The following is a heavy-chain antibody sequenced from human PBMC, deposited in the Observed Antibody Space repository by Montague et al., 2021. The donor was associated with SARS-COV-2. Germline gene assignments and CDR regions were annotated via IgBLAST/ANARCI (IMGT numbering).Heavy chain of an antibody. CDR1: GDSINTYY. D-gene: IGHD6-13*01. CDR2: IFYTGST. Sequence: SLSLVCTVSGDSINTYYWDWIRQPPGKGLEWLGSIFYTGSTNYNPSLKSRVTISLDTSKNQFFLKVTSVTAADTAVYYCARQAAGSYFYYGVDVWGQGTTVTVSS. J-gene: IGHJ6*02. CDR3: ARQAAGSYFYYGVDV. V-gene: IGHV4-59*12.